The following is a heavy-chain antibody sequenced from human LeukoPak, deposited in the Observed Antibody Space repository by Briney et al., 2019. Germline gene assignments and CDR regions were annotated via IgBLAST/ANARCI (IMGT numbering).Heavy chain of an antibody. CDR1: GYTFTGYY. Sequence: ASVTVSCKASGYTFTGYYMHWVRQAPGQGLEWMGRINPNSGGTNYAQKFQSRVTMTRDTSISTAYMELSRLRSDDTAVYYCAGSGYSSGWYAYWGQGTLVTVSS. V-gene: IGHV1-2*06. CDR3: AGSGYSSGWYAY. J-gene: IGHJ4*02. D-gene: IGHD6-19*01. CDR2: INPNSGGT.